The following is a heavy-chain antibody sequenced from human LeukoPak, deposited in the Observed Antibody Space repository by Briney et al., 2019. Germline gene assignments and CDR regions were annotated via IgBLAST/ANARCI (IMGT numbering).Heavy chain of an antibody. CDR1: GYTFTGYY. CDR2: INPNSGGT. CDR3: ARDPGGYCSSTSCPPEDY. J-gene: IGHJ4*02. Sequence: ASVKVSCKASGYTFTGYYMHWVRQAPGQGLKWMGWINPNSGGTNYAQKFQGRVTMTRDTSISTAYMELSRLRSDDTAVYYCARDPGGYCSSTSCPPEDYWGQGTLVTVSS. D-gene: IGHD2-2*01. V-gene: IGHV1-2*02.